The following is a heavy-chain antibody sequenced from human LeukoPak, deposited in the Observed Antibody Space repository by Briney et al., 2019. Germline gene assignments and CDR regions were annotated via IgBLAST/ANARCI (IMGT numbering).Heavy chain of an antibody. CDR1: GFTFSSYS. CDR2: ISSSSSYI. Sequence: PGGSLRLSCAASGFTFSSYSMNWVRQAPGKGLEWVSSISSSSSYIYYADSLKGRFTISRDNAKNSLYLQMNSLRAEDTAVYYCARARRITMVSGFDPWGQGTLVTVSS. CDR3: ARARRITMVSGFDP. D-gene: IGHD3-10*01. J-gene: IGHJ5*02. V-gene: IGHV3-21*01.